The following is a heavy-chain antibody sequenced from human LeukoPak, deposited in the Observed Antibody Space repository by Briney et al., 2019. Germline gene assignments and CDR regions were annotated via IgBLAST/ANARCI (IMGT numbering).Heavy chain of an antibody. V-gene: IGHV3-23*01. CDR3: AKDRGIAVKINWFDP. J-gene: IGHJ5*02. D-gene: IGHD6-19*01. CDR1: GFTFSSYA. Sequence: GGSLRLSCAASGFTFSSYAMSWVRQAPGKGLEWVSAISGSGGSTYYADSVEGRFTISRDNSKNTLYLQMNSLRAEDTAVYYCAKDRGIAVKINWFDPWGQGTLVTVSS. CDR2: ISGSGGST.